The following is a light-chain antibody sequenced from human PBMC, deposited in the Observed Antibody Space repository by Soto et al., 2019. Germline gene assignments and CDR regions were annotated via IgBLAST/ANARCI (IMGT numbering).Light chain of an antibody. J-gene: IGKJ4*01. Sequence: DIKMTQSPSTLSASVGDRVTITCRASQSISSWLAWYQQKPGKAPKVLIFDASSLESGVPSRFSGSGSATEFTLTISSLQPDDFATYYCQHDYSYPLTFGGGTNVDIK. CDR3: QHDYSYPLT. CDR1: QSISSW. CDR2: DAS. V-gene: IGKV1-5*01.